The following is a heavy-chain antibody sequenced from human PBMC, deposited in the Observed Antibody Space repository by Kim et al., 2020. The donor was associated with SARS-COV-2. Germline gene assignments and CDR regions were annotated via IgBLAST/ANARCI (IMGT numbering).Heavy chain of an antibody. J-gene: IGHJ4*02. CDR2: IWYDGSNK. V-gene: IGHV3-33*01. D-gene: IGHD5-18*01. Sequence: LSLTCAASGFTFSSYGMHWVRQAPGKGLEWVAVIWYDGSNKYYADSVKGRFTISRDNSKNTLYLQMNSLRAEDTAVYYCAREFSRGYSYGYDYWGQG. CDR3: AREFSRGYSYGYDY. CDR1: GFTFSSYG.